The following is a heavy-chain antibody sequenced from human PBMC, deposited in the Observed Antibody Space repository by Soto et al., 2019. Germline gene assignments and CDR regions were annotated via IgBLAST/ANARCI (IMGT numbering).Heavy chain of an antibody. V-gene: IGHV3-74*01. D-gene: IGHD4-4*01. J-gene: IGHJ4*02. CDR1: GFTFSNLW. CDR2: INSDGSST. Sequence: GGALRPPCAAPGFTFSNLWVRRVSQAPGKGLVWVSRINSDGSSTSYADSVKGRFTISRDNAKNTLYLQMNSLRAEDTAVYYCARGPFTLVTTARLDYWGQGTLVTVSS. CDR3: ARGPFTLVTTARLDY.